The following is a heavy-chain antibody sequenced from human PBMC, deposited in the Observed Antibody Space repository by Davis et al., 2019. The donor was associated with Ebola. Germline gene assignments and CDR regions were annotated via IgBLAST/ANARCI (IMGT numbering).Heavy chain of an antibody. J-gene: IGHJ4*02. CDR2: INHSGST. CDR1: GGSFSGYY. Sequence: SETLSLTCAVYGGSFSGYYWSWIRQPPGKGLEWIGEINHSGSTNYNPSLKSRVTISVDTSKNQFSLKLSSVTAADTAVYYCARDASLYGHWTGWFDYWGQGTLVTVSS. D-gene: IGHD3/OR15-3a*01. CDR3: ARDASLYGHWTGWFDY. V-gene: IGHV4-34*01.